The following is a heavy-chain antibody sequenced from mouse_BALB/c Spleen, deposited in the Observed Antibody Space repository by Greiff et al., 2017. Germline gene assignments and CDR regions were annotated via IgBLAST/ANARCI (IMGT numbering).Heavy chain of an antibody. Sequence: VQLQQSGPSLVQPSQSLSITCTVSGFSLTSYGVHWVRQSPGKGLEWLGVIWRGGSTDYNAAFMSRLSITKDNSKSQVFFKMNSLQADDTAIYYCAKKGDGYYAWFAYWGQGTLVTVSA. CDR2: IWRGGST. CDR1: GFSLTSYG. V-gene: IGHV2-5-1*01. J-gene: IGHJ3*01. D-gene: IGHD2-3*01. CDR3: AKKGDGYYAWFAY.